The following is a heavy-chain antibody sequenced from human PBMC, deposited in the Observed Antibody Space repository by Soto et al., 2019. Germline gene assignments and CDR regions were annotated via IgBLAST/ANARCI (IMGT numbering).Heavy chain of an antibody. Sequence: QITLKESGPTLVEPTQTLTLTCTYSGFSLRTTGVGVGWIRQPPGKALEWLGIIYWNDDKRYSPSLKNRFTLTSDIPQTPVVPTMANIDPVDPATYYRAHTWGLPFDYWGQGTLVIVSS. D-gene: IGHD3-16*01. V-gene: IGHV2-5*01. J-gene: IGHJ4*02. CDR1: GFSLRTTGVG. CDR2: IYWNDDK. CDR3: AHTWGLPFDY.